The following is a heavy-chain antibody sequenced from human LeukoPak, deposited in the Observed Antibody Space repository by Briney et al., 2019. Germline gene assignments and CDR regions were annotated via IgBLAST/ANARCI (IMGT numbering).Heavy chain of an antibody. CDR1: DSSFRSHD. CDR3: AKGPNFGSWRAVDY. CDR2: IAGDGAS. D-gene: IGHD3-10*01. V-gene: IGHV3-23*01. J-gene: IGHJ4*02. Sequence: GGSLRRSCAASDSSFRSHDMSWVRQTLGKGLEWVSSIAGDGASFYADSVKGRFTISRDKSENILYLQMNSLRADDTAIYYCAKGPNFGSWRAVDYWGQGSLVTVSS.